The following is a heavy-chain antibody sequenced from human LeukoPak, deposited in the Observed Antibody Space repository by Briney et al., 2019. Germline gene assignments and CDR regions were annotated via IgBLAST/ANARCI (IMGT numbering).Heavy chain of an antibody. CDR3: ARVAFWYNWND. CDR2: INHSGST. V-gene: IGHV4-38-2*02. Sequence: SSETLSLTCTVSGYSISSDYYWGWVRQPPGKGLEWIGEINHSGSTNYNPSLKSRVTISVDTSKNQFSLKLSSVTAADTAVYYCARVAFWYNWNDWGQGTLVTVS. J-gene: IGHJ4*02. D-gene: IGHD1-1*01. CDR1: GYSISSDYY.